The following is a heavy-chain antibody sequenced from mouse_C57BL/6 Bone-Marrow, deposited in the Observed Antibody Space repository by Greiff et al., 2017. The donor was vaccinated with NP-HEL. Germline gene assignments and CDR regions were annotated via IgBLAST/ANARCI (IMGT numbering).Heavy chain of an antibody. CDR2: IYPGSGST. CDR1: GYTFTSYW. CDR3: ARRRYFDY. Sequence: QVQLQQSGAELVKPGASVKMSCKASGYTFTSYWITWVKQRPGQGLEWIGDIYPGSGSTNYNEKFKSKATLTVDTTSSTAYMQPSSLTSADSAVYYCARRRYFDYWGQGTTLTVSS. J-gene: IGHJ2*01. V-gene: IGHV1-55*01.